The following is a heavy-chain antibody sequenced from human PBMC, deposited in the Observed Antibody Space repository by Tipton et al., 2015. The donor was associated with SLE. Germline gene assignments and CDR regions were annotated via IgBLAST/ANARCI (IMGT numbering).Heavy chain of an antibody. J-gene: IGHJ4*02. Sequence: TLSLTCTVSGGSISSSSYYWGWIRQPPGKGLGWIGYIYYSGSTYYNPSLKSRVTISVDTSKNQFSLKLSSVTAADTAVYYCAREVGRPGFDYWGQGTLATVSS. V-gene: IGHV4-31*03. CDR1: GGSISSSSYY. D-gene: IGHD1-26*01. CDR2: IYYSGST. CDR3: AREVGRPGFDY.